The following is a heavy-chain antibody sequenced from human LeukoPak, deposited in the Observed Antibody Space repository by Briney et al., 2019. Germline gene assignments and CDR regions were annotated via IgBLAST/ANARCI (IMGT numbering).Heavy chain of an antibody. CDR1: GFTFSSYG. CDR2: IWYDGSNK. D-gene: IGHD4-23*01. J-gene: IGHJ4*02. Sequence: GRSLRLSCAASGFTFSSYGMHWVRQAPGKGLEWVAVIWYDGSNKYYADSVKGRFTISRDNSKNTLYLQMNSLRAEDTAVYYCASPYGDNPAAYYLDYWGQGTLVTVSS. V-gene: IGHV3-33*01. CDR3: ASPYGDNPAAYYLDY.